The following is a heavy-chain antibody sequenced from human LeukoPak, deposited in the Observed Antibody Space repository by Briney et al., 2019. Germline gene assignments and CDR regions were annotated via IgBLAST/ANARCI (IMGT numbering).Heavy chain of an antibody. J-gene: IGHJ4*02. D-gene: IGHD6-19*01. CDR1: GFTFSSYS. CDR2: ISSSSSYI. CDR3: AREEQWLAPFDY. Sequence: PGGSLRLSCAASGFTFSSYSMNWVRQAPGKGLEWVSSISSSSSYIYYADSVKGRFTISRDNAKSSLYLQMNSLRAEDTALYYCAREEQWLAPFDYWGQGTLVTVSS. V-gene: IGHV3-21*04.